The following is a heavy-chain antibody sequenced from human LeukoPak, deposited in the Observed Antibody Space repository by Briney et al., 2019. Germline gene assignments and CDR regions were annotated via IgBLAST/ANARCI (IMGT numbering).Heavy chain of an antibody. CDR1: GDSISPYY. J-gene: IGHJ4*02. V-gene: IGHV4-59*08. Sequence: PSDTLSLTYTVSGDSISPYYWRWSPQSQRKGLHSTVYQHYSGSTKHNPSLKSRVPISLTTTKNQFSLRPSALSVAHTPVHYCSRQYKPTRTTVFDYWGQGTLLTVSA. CDR2: QHYSGST. CDR3: SRQYKPTRTTVFDY. D-gene: IGHD4-11*01.